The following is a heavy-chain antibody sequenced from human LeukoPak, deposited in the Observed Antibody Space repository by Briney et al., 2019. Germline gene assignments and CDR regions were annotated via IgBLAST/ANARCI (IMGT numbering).Heavy chain of an antibody. CDR3: ATGRRRDGYLWYFDY. CDR1: GNTLTELC. CDR2: FDPEDGET. J-gene: IGHJ4*02. D-gene: IGHD5-24*01. V-gene: IGHV1-24*01. Sequence: ASVKVSCKISGNTLTELCMHWVRQAPGKGLEWMGGFDPEDGETLYAQKFQGRVTMTEDTSTDTAYMELSSLRSEDTAIYYCATGRRRDGYLWYFDYWGQGTLVTVSA.